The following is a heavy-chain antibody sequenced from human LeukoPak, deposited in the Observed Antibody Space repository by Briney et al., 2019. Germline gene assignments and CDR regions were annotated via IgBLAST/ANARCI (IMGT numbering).Heavy chain of an antibody. CDR3: ARDFGGATTDY. J-gene: IGHJ4*02. CDR2: IYYSGST. V-gene: IGHV4-59*12. Sequence: SETLSLTCTVSGGSISSYYWSWIRQPPGKGLEWIGSIYYSGSTYYNPSLKSRVTISVDTSKNQFSLKLSSVTAADTAVYYCARDFGGATTDYWGQGTLVTVSS. CDR1: GGSISSYY. D-gene: IGHD1-26*01.